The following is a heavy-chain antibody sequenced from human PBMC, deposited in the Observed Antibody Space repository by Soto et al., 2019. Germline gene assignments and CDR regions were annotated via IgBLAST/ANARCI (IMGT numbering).Heavy chain of an antibody. CDR2: ISSSGSTI. CDR3: ARDGYGGYGIDY. Sequence: GGSLRLSCAASGFTFSSYEMNWVRQAPGKGLEWVSYISSSGSTIYYADSVKGRFTISRDNAKNSLYLQMNSLRAEDTAVYYCARDGYGGYGIDYWGQGTLVTVSS. CDR1: GFTFSSYE. D-gene: IGHD5-12*01. J-gene: IGHJ4*02. V-gene: IGHV3-48*03.